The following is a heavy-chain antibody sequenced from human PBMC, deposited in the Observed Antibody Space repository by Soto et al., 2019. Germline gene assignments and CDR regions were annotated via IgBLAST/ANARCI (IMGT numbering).Heavy chain of an antibody. J-gene: IGHJ2*01. D-gene: IGHD2-8*02. Sequence: PGGSLRLSCTASGFTFDTYTMNWLRQAPGRGLEWVSSISATTTYKYYAASVEGRFTISRDNAKNSLYLQTNSLGAEDTAVYYCARGSASQSGHLWYFDIWGRGTLVTVSS. CDR3: ARGSASQSGHLWYFDI. CDR2: ISATTTYK. CDR1: GFTFDTYT. V-gene: IGHV3-21*01.